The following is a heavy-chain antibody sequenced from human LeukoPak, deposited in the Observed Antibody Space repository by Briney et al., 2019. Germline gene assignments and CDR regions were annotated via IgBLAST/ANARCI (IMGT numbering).Heavy chain of an antibody. CDR2: IYYSGST. CDR3: ARNSITMVRGVTEYYFDY. J-gene: IGHJ4*02. D-gene: IGHD3-10*01. CDR1: GGSISSYY. Sequence: SETLSLTCTVSGGSISSYYWSWIRQPPGKGLEWIGYIYYSGSTNYNPSLKSRVTISVDTSKNQFSLKLSSVTAADTAVYYCARNSITMVRGVTEYYFDYWGQGTLVTVSS. V-gene: IGHV4-59*08.